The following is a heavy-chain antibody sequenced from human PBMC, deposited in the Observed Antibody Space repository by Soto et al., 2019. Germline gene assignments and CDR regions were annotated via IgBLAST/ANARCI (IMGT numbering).Heavy chain of an antibody. D-gene: IGHD1-26*01. V-gene: IGHV1-69*13. CDR2: IIPIFGTA. CDR3: AREGYEVGATAEAYYFDY. Sequence: SVKVSCKASGGTFSSYEISWVRQAPGQGLEWMGGIIPIFGTANYAQKFQGRVTITADESTSTAYMELGSLRSEDTAVYYCAREGYEVGATAEAYYFDYWGQGTLVTVSS. J-gene: IGHJ4*02. CDR1: GGTFSSYE.